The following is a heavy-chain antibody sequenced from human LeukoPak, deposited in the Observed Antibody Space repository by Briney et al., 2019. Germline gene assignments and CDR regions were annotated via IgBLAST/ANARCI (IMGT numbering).Heavy chain of an antibody. CDR3: ARRGIAVARGAFDI. J-gene: IGHJ3*02. CDR2: IKSKTDGGTT. Sequence: SGGSLRLSCAASGFTFSNAWMSWVRQAPGKGLEWVGRIKSKTDGGTTDYAAPVKGRFTISRDDSKNTLYLQMNSLKTEDTAVYYCARRGIAVARGAFDIWGQGTMVTVSS. D-gene: IGHD6-19*01. V-gene: IGHV3-15*01. CDR1: GFTFSNAW.